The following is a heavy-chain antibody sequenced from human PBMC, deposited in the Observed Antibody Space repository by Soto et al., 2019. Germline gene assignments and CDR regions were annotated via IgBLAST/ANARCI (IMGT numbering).Heavy chain of an antibody. J-gene: IGHJ6*02. V-gene: IGHV3-11*06. CDR1: GFTFSDYY. Sequence: QVQLVESGGGLVKPGGSLRLSCAASGFTFSDYYMSWIRQAPGKGLEWVSYISSSSSYTNYADSVKGRFTISRDNAKNSLYLQMNSLRAEDTAVYYCARGWSYGGNSGYYYYGMDVWGQGTTVTVSS. CDR2: ISSSSSYT. D-gene: IGHD1-26*01. CDR3: ARGWSYGGNSGYYYYGMDV.